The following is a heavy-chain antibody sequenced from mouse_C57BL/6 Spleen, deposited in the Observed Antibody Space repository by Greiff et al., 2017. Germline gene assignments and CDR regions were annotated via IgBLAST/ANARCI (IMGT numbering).Heavy chain of an antibody. V-gene: IGHV1-22*01. CDR3: AREGDYDYGFAY. CDR2: INPNNGGT. CDR1: GYTFTDYN. D-gene: IGHD2-4*01. Sequence: EVKLLESGPELVKPGASVKMSCKASGYTFTDYNMHWVKQSHGKSLEWIGYINPNNGGTSYNQKFKGKATLTVNKSSSTAYMELRSLTSEDSAVYYCAREGDYDYGFAYWGQGTLVTVSA. J-gene: IGHJ3*01.